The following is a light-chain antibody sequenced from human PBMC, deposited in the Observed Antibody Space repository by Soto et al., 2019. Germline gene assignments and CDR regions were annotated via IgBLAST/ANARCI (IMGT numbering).Light chain of an antibody. V-gene: IGLV2-23*01. CDR1: SSDVGSFNL. J-gene: IGLJ1*01. CDR3: CSYSGSHTYV. CDR2: EGS. Sequence: QSALTQPASVSGSPGQSITISCTGTSSDVGSFNLVSWYQQHPGKAPKLTIYEGSKRPSGVSNRFSGAKSGNTASLTISGLQAEDEADYYCCSYSGSHTYVFGTGTKVTVL.